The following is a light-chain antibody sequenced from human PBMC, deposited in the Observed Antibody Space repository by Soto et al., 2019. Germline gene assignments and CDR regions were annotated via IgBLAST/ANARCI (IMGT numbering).Light chain of an antibody. Sequence: QMTKSPSSLSASLGDRVTLSVRASQTITRWMAWYQQKPGKAPKLLIYDASTLESGVPSRFSGRRSGTEFTLTISSLQPDEFATYYCQQYNSYSWTFGQGTKVDIK. CDR1: QTITRW. V-gene: IGKV1-5*01. CDR2: DAS. J-gene: IGKJ1*01. CDR3: QQYNSYSWT.